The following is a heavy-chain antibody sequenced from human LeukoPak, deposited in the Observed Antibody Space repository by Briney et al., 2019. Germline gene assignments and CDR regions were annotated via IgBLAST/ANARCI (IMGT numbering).Heavy chain of an antibody. J-gene: IGHJ4*02. CDR1: GYTFTMYG. V-gene: IGHV1-18*01. D-gene: IGHD3-22*01. CDR3: ARGRGDYYNNIGYYPIDY. Sequence: ASVKVSCKASGYTFTMYGISWVRQAPGQGLEWMGWISTYNGNTNYAQNFQGRVTMTTDTSTSTAYMELRSLGSDDTAVYYCARGRGDYYNNIGYYPIDYWGQGTLVTVSS. CDR2: ISTYNGNT.